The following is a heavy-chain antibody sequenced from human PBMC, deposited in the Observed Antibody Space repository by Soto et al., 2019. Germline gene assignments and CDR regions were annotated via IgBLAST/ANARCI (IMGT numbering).Heavy chain of an antibody. CDR1: GITFSRYG. Sequence: QVQLVESGGGVVQPGTSLRLSCAASGITFSRYGMHWVRQAPGKGLEWVAVISYDGSNKYYADSVKGRFTISRDNSKNTLYLRMNSLRADDTAVYYCARDAGDYGDYGGRFYWGQGTLVTVSS. V-gene: IGHV3-30*03. D-gene: IGHD4-17*01. J-gene: IGHJ4*02. CDR2: ISYDGSNK. CDR3: ARDAGDYGDYGGRFY.